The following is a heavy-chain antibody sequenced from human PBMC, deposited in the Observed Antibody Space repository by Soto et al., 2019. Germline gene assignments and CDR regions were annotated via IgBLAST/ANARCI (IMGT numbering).Heavy chain of an antibody. CDR3: ARELLVPAANPEHIWSFDL. J-gene: IGHJ2*01. Sequence: PGGSLRLSCAASGFTFSSYGMHWVRQAPGKGLEWVAVIWYDGSNKYYADSVKGRFTISRDNSKNTLYLQMNSLRAEDTAVYYCARELLVPAANPEHIWSFDLWGRGTLVTVSS. D-gene: IGHD2-2*01. CDR1: GFTFSSYG. CDR2: IWYDGSNK. V-gene: IGHV3-33*01.